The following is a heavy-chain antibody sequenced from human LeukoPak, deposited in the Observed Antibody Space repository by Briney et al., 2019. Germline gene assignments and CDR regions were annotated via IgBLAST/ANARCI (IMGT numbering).Heavy chain of an antibody. CDR1: GGSISSYY. D-gene: IGHD3-3*01. Sequence: PSETLSLTCTVSGGSISSYYWSWIRQPPGKGLEWIGYIYYSGSTNYNPSLKNRVTISVDTSKNQFSLKLSSVTAADTAVYYCARYDFWRGSFDYWGQGTLVTVSS. CDR2: IYYSGST. CDR3: ARYDFWRGSFDY. J-gene: IGHJ4*02. V-gene: IGHV4-59*01.